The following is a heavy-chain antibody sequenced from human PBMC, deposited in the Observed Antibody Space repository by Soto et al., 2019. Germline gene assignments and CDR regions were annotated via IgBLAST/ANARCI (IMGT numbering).Heavy chain of an antibody. J-gene: IGHJ6*03. CDR2: ISGSGGST. Sequence: GGSLRLSCAASGFTFSSYAMSWVRQAPGKGLEWVSAISGSGGSTYYADSVKGRFTISRDNSKNTLYLQMNSLRAEDTAVYYCAKCPKRGTVSPYYYYYMDVWGKGTTVTVSS. D-gene: IGHD1-1*01. V-gene: IGHV3-23*01. CDR1: GFTFSSYA. CDR3: AKCPKRGTVSPYYYYYMDV.